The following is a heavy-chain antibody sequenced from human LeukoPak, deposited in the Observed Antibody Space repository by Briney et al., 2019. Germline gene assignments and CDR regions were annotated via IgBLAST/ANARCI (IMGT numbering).Heavy chain of an antibody. Sequence: GGSLRLSCAASGFTFSSYSMNWVRQAPGKGLEWVSSISSSSSYIYYADSVKGRFTISRDNAENSLYLQMNSLRAEDTAVYYCARDLSYYDSSGYLYYFDYWGQGTLVTVSS. J-gene: IGHJ4*02. CDR2: ISSSSSYI. CDR1: GFTFSSYS. V-gene: IGHV3-21*01. D-gene: IGHD3-22*01. CDR3: ARDLSYYDSSGYLYYFDY.